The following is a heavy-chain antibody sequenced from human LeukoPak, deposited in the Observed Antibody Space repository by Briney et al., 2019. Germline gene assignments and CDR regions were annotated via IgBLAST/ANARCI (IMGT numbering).Heavy chain of an antibody. Sequence: SETLSLTCTVSGGSISSSSYYWGWIRQPPGKGLEWIGSIYYSGSTYYNPSLKSRVTISVDTSKNQFSLKLSSVTAADTAVYYCARRKSYSSSWSWGNNWLDPWGQGTLVTVSS. D-gene: IGHD6-13*01. J-gene: IGHJ5*02. CDR3: ARRKSYSSSWSWGNNWLDP. V-gene: IGHV4-39*01. CDR2: IYYSGST. CDR1: GGSISSSSYY.